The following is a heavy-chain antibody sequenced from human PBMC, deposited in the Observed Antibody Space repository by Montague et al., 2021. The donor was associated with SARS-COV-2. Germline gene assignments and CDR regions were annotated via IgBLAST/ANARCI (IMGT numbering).Heavy chain of an antibody. V-gene: IGHV2-5*02. CDR1: GFSLSTTGVG. CDR2: IYWDDDK. CDR3: AHRIARHYDTSAYLWCPFDF. D-gene: IGHD3-22*01. J-gene: IGHJ4*02. Sequence: PALVKPTQTLTLTCTFSGFSLSTTGVGVGWIRQPPGKALEWLALIYWDDDKRYSPSLKSRLTITKDTSKNQVVLTMTNMDPVDTVTYYCAHRIARHYDTSAYLWCPFDFWGQGTLVTVSS.